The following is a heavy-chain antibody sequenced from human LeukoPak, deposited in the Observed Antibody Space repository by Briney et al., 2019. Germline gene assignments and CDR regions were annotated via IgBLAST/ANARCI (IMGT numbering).Heavy chain of an antibody. Sequence: GRSLRLSCAASGFTLRSYGMHWVRQAPGKGLEWVSVIWYDGSNKYYADSVKGRFTISRDNSKTTLYLQMNSLRAEDTAVYYCARVGGSGSYYKSYFDYWGQGTLVTVSS. V-gene: IGHV3-33*01. J-gene: IGHJ4*02. CDR2: IWYDGSNK. CDR3: ARVGGSGSYYKSYFDY. D-gene: IGHD3-10*01. CDR1: GFTLRSYG.